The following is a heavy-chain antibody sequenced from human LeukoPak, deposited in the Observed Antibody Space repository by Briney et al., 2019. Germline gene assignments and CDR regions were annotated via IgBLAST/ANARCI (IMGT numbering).Heavy chain of an antibody. J-gene: IGHJ4*02. CDR1: GFTFSSYA. CDR2: ISGSGGST. Sequence: PGGSLRLSCAASGFTFSSYAMSWVRQAPGKGLEWVSAISGSGGSTYYADSVKGRFTISRDNSKNTLHLQMNSLRAEDTAVYYCAKSESSSWYRGYYFDYWGQGTLVTVSS. CDR3: AKSESSSWYRGYYFDY. V-gene: IGHV3-23*01. D-gene: IGHD6-13*01.